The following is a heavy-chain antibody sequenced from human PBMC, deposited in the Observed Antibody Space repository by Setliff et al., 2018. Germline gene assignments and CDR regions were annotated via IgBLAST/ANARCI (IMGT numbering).Heavy chain of an antibody. V-gene: IGHV4-61*10. CDR2: INHSGST. CDR3: ARGPPRYRKTYYYYYYMDV. CDR1: GGSMSSGPNY. D-gene: IGHD1-26*01. J-gene: IGHJ6*03. Sequence: SETLSLPCTVSGGSMSSGPNYWSWIRQPAGRGLEWIGEINHSGSTNYNPSLKSRVTISVDTSKNQFSLKLSSVTAADTAVYYCARGPPRYRKTYYYYYYMDVWGKGTTVTVSS.